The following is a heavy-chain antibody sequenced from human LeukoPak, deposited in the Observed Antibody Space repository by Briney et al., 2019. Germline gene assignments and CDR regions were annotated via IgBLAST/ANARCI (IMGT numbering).Heavy chain of an antibody. Sequence: ASVKVSCKASGYTFTGYYMHWVRQAPGQGLEWMGWINPNSGGTNYAQKFQGRVTMTRDTSISTAYMELSRLRSDDTAVYYCARAGSSWYNYYYYMDVWGKGTTVTVSS. CDR3: ARAGSSWYNYYYYMDV. J-gene: IGHJ6*03. V-gene: IGHV1-2*02. D-gene: IGHD6-13*01. CDR2: INPNSGGT. CDR1: GYTFTGYY.